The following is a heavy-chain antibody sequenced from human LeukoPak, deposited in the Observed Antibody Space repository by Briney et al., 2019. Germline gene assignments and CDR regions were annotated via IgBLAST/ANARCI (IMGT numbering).Heavy chain of an antibody. D-gene: IGHD2-2*01. CDR2: ISSSSSYI. V-gene: IGHV3-21*01. J-gene: IGHJ4*02. CDR3: ARDGDIVVVPADLDY. CDR1: EFTFSTYT. Sequence: PGGSLRLSCAASEFTFSTYTMNWVRQAPGKGLEWVSSISSSSSYIYYADSVKGRFTISRDNAKNSLYLQMNSLRAEDTAVYYCARDGDIVVVPADLDYWGQGTLVTVSS.